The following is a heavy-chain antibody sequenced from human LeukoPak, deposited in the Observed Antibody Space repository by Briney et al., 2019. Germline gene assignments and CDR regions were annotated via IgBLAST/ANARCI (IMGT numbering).Heavy chain of an antibody. CDR2: INPNSGGT. CDR1: GYTFTGYY. J-gene: IGHJ4*02. CDR3: ARDLYYDSSGFAYDY. V-gene: IGHV1-2*02. Sequence: SSVKVSCKASGYTFTGYYMHWVRQAPGQGLEWMGWINPNSGGTNYAQKFQGRVTMTRDTSISTAYMELSRLRSDDTAVYYCARDLYYDSSGFAYDYWGQGTLVTVSS. D-gene: IGHD3-22*01.